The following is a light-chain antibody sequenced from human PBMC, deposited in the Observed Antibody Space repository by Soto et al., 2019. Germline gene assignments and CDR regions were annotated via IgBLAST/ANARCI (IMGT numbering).Light chain of an antibody. CDR3: SSYTTSSAPHVV. Sequence: QSVLTQPASVSGSPGQSLTISCTGTSSDVGGYNYVSWYQQHPGKAPKLMIYDVSNRPSGISNRFSGSKSGNTASLTISGLQAEEEADYYCSSYTTSSAPHVVFGGGTKVTVL. V-gene: IGLV2-14*03. J-gene: IGLJ2*01. CDR1: SSDVGGYNY. CDR2: DVS.